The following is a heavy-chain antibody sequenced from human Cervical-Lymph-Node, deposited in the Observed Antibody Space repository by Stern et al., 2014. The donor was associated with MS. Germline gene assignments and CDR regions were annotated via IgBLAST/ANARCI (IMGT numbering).Heavy chain of an antibody. CDR1: GFTFSLYD. CDR3: AKDPRIYDSSGYLDA. CDR2: ISYDGDNK. V-gene: IGHV3-30*18. Sequence: QLVESGGGVVQPGRSLRLSCAASGFTFSLYDMHWVRQAPGKGLEWVAVISYDGDNKFYTDSVKGRFTISRDSSKSTLYLQLNSLRPEDTAIYYCAKDPRIYDSSGYLDAWGQGTLVTVSS. J-gene: IGHJ5*02. D-gene: IGHD3-22*01.